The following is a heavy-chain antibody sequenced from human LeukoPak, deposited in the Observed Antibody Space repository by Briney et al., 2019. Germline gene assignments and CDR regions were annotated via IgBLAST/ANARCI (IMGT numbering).Heavy chain of an antibody. CDR3: ATAYCSSTSCYGSFDY. D-gene: IGHD2-2*01. Sequence: ASVKVSCKVSGYTLTELSMHWVRQAPGKGLEWMGGFDPEDGETIYAQKFQGRVTMTEGTSTDTAYMELSSLRSEDTAVYYCATAYCSSTSCYGSFDYWGQGTLVAVSS. CDR2: FDPEDGET. J-gene: IGHJ4*02. V-gene: IGHV1-24*01. CDR1: GYTLTELS.